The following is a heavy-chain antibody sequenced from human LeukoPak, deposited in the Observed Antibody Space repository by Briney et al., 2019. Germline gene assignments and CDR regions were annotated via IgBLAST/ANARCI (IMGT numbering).Heavy chain of an antibody. Sequence: SETLSLTCTVSGGSISSSSYYWGWIRQPPGKGLEWIGSIYYSGSTNYNPSLKSRVTISVDTSKNQFSLKLSSVTAADTAVYYCARPYYDFWSGRRYFQHWGQGTLVTVSS. V-gene: IGHV4-39*07. CDR2: IYYSGST. D-gene: IGHD3-3*01. CDR3: ARPYYDFWSGRRYFQH. CDR1: GGSISSSSYY. J-gene: IGHJ1*01.